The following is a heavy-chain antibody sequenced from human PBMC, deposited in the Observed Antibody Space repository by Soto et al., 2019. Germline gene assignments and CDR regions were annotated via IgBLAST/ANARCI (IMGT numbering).Heavy chain of an antibody. Sequence: EVQLVESGGGLVQPGGSLRLSCAASGFTFSSYEMNWVRQAPGNGLEWVSYISSSGSTIYYADSVKGRFTISRDNAKNSLYLQMNSLRAEDTAVYYCAGRGLVVGGFDYWGQGTLVTVSS. D-gene: IGHD3-22*01. CDR3: AGRGLVVGGFDY. CDR1: GFTFSSYE. V-gene: IGHV3-48*03. J-gene: IGHJ4*02. CDR2: ISSSGSTI.